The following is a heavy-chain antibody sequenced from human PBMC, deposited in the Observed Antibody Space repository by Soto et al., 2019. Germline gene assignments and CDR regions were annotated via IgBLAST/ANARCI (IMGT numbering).Heavy chain of an antibody. CDR2: IKQDGSEK. CDR3: ARDVITVNTPYYFDY. Sequence: PGGCLRLSCAASGFTFGSYWMSWVSQAPGKGLEWVANIKQDGSEKYYVDSVKGRFTISRDNAKNSLYLQMNSLRAEDTAVYYCARDVITVNTPYYFDYWGQGTLVTVSS. D-gene: IGHD4-17*01. J-gene: IGHJ4*02. CDR1: GFTFGSYW. V-gene: IGHV3-7*01.